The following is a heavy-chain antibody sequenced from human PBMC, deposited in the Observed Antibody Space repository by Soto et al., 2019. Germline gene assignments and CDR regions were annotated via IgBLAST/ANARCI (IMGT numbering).Heavy chain of an antibody. CDR1: GGTFSSYA. CDR2: IIPIFGTA. J-gene: IGHJ3*02. Sequence: SVKVSCKASGGTFSSYAISWVRQAPGQGLEWMGGIIPIFGTANYAQKFQGRVTITADESTSTAYMELSSLRSEDAAVYYCARATIVGGQLDAFDIWGQGTMVTVSS. CDR3: ARATIVGGQLDAFDI. V-gene: IGHV1-69*13. D-gene: IGHD1-26*01.